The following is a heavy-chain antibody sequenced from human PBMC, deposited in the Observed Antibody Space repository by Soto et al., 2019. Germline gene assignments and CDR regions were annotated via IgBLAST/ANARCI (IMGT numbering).Heavy chain of an antibody. CDR2: ISYDGSNK. V-gene: IGHV3-30*18. Sequence: QVQRVESGGGVVQPGRSLRLSCAASGFTFSSYDMHWVRQAPGKGLEWVAVISYDGSNKYYADSVKGRFTISRDNSKNTLYLQMNSLRAEDTAVYYCAKDRRPNYYYGMDVWGQGTTVTVSS. J-gene: IGHJ6*02. D-gene: IGHD6-25*01. CDR1: GFTFSSYD. CDR3: AKDRRPNYYYGMDV.